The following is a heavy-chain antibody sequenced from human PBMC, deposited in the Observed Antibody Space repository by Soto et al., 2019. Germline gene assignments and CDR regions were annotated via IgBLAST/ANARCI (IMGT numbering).Heavy chain of an antibody. V-gene: IGHV3-21*01. CDR3: ARYSGTYRDY. CDR2: ITGAGYI. CDR1: GFTFSSFG. D-gene: IGHD1-26*01. Sequence: GSLRLSCAASGFTFSSFGINFVRHAPGKGLEWVSSITGAGYIFYADSVEGRFSISRDNAKNSVYLQMNSLRAEDTAVYYCARYSGTYRDYWGQGILVTVSS. J-gene: IGHJ4*02.